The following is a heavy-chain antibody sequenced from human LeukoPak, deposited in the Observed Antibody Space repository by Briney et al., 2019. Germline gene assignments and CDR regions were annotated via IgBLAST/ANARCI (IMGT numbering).Heavy chain of an antibody. V-gene: IGHV3-53*01. CDR1: GFTVSNNY. J-gene: IGHJ3*02. CDR2: IYSGGST. D-gene: IGHD3-22*01. Sequence: PGGSLRLSCAASGFTVSNNYMSWVPQAPGKGLEWVSVIYSGGSTYYADSVKGRFTISRDNSKNTLYLQMNSLRAEDTAVYYCARDSRQDYYDSSGYLWFAFDIWCQGTMVTVSS. CDR3: ARDSRQDYYDSSGYLWFAFDI.